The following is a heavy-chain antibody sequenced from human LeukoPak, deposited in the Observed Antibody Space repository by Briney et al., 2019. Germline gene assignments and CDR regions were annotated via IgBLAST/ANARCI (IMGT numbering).Heavy chain of an antibody. CDR1: DGSITSTNW. V-gene: IGHV4-4*02. J-gene: IGHJ4*02. Sequence: SETLSLTCGVSDGSITSTNWWSWVRQPPGQGLEWIGEVSLSGLTNYNPSLSSRVIMALDTSKNHLSLHLTSVTAADTAVYYCSRENGAFSPFGYWGQGYLVTVLS. D-gene: IGHD2-8*01. CDR3: SRENGAFSPFGY. CDR2: VSLSGLT.